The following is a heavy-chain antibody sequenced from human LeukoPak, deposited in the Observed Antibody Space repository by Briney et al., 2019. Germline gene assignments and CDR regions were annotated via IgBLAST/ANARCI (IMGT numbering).Heavy chain of an antibody. V-gene: IGHV4-39*01. J-gene: IGHJ4*02. D-gene: IGHD3-9*01. CDR3: ARHFDRTNFDY. CDR2: IFYSGST. CDR1: GXSISRSNYY. Sequence: SETLSLTCTVSGXSISRSNYYWGWIRQPPGKGLEWIGSIFYSGSTHYNPSLKSRVTISVDTSKNQFSLKLSSVTAADTAVYYCARHFDRTNFDYWGQGTLVTVSS.